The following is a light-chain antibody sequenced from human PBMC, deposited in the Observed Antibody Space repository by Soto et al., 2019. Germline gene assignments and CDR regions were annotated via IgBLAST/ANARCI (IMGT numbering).Light chain of an antibody. Sequence: QSVLTQPPSASGTPGQRVTISCSGSSSNIGSNYVYWYQQLPGTAPKLLIYRNNQRPSGVPDRFSGSKSDTSASLAISGLRSEDEADYYCAAWDDSRYWVFGGGTKVTVL. J-gene: IGLJ3*02. CDR3: AAWDDSRYWV. CDR2: RNN. CDR1: SSNIGSNY. V-gene: IGLV1-47*01.